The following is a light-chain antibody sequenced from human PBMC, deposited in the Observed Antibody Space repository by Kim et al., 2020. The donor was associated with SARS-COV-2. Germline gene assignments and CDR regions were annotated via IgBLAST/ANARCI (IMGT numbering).Light chain of an antibody. CDR2: GAS. Sequence: EIVLTQSPGTLSLSPGERATLSCRARQSVSSNYLAWYQQKPGQAPRLLIHGASSRPTGIPDRFSGSGSGTDFTLTISRLEPGDFAVYYCQQYGGSPLTFGGGTKVDIK. CDR1: QSVSSNY. CDR3: QQYGGSPLT. V-gene: IGKV3-20*01. J-gene: IGKJ4*01.